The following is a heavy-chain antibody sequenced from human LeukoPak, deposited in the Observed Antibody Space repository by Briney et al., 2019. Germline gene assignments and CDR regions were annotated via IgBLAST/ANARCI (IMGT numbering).Heavy chain of an antibody. V-gene: IGHV4-61*02. CDR2: IYVNERT. Sequence: KTSQTLSLTCTVSGGSVSSGVSWWNWMRQPAGKGLEWIGRIYVNERTNYSPSLRSRVTIPMDASKNQVSLQLNPVTAADTAVYYCARNTDYSWLSFDDWGQGTLVTVSS. J-gene: IGHJ4*02. CDR3: ARNTDYSWLSFDD. CDR1: GGSVSSGVSW. D-gene: IGHD4-11*01.